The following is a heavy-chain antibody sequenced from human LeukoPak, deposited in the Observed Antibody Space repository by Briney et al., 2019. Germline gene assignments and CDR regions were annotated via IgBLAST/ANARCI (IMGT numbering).Heavy chain of an antibody. CDR2: SRNRAHSYTT. D-gene: IGHD3-10*01. CDR3: VALIRGLGY. CDR1: GFTFSDHY. V-gene: IGHV3-72*01. J-gene: IGHJ4*02. Sequence: GGSLRLSCSVSGFTFSDHYMDWARQAPGKGLDWVGRSRNRAHSYTTEYAASVKGRFTVSRADSENLLFLQMNSLKTDDTAVYYCVALIRGLGYWGQGTLVTVSS.